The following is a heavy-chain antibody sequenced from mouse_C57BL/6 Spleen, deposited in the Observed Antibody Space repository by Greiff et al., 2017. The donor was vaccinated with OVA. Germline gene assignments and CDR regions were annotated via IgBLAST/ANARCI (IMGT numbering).Heavy chain of an antibody. Sequence: VKLQESGAELARPGASVKMSCKASGYTFTSYTMHWVKQRPGQGLEWIGYINPSSGYTKYNQKFKDKATLTADKSSSTAYMQLSSLTSEDSAVYYCARRTWLLEAFDYWGQGTTLTVSS. J-gene: IGHJ2*01. CDR2: INPSSGYT. V-gene: IGHV1-4*01. CDR3: ARRTWLLEAFDY. D-gene: IGHD2-3*01. CDR1: GYTFTSYT.